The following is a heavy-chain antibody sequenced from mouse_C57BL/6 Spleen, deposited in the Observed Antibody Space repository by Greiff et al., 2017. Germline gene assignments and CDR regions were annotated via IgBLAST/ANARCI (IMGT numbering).Heavy chain of an antibody. V-gene: IGHV1-61*01. CDR1: GYTFTSYW. D-gene: IGHD3-3*01. Sequence: QVQLQQPGAELVRPGSSVKLSCKASGYTFTSYWMDWVKQRPGQGLEWIGNIYPSDSETHYNQKFKDKATVTVDKSSSTAYMQLSSLTSEDSAVYYCARRGTWAMDYWGQGTSVTVSS. J-gene: IGHJ4*01. CDR2: IYPSDSET. CDR3: ARRGTWAMDY.